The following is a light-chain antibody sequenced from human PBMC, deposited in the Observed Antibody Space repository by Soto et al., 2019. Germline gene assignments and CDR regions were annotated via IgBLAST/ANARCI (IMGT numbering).Light chain of an antibody. CDR1: SSDFGGYNY. Sequence: QSALTQPRSVSGSPGQSVTISCTGTSSDFGGYNYVSWYQHHPGKAPKLLIYEVSNRPSGVSSRFSGSKSGNTASLTISGLQAEDEADYYCSSYINSITFVVFGGGTKVTGL. V-gene: IGLV2-14*01. CDR2: EVS. CDR3: SSYINSITFVV. J-gene: IGLJ2*01.